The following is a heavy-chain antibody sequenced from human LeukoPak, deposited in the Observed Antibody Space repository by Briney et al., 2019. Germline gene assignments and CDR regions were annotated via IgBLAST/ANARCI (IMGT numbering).Heavy chain of an antibody. Sequence: GESLKISCKGSGYGFTSYWIGWVRQMPGKGLEWMGIIYPRDSDTRYSPSFQGQVTISAAKSISTAYLQWSSLKASDTAMYYCARSPLADYFDYWGQGTLVTVSS. CDR1: GYGFTSYW. J-gene: IGHJ4*02. CDR3: ARSPLADYFDY. V-gene: IGHV5-51*01. CDR2: IYPRDSDT.